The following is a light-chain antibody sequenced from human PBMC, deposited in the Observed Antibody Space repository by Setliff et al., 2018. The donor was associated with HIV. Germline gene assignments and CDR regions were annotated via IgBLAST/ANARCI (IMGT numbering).Light chain of an antibody. CDR2: EVT. CDR3: SSYAGSNNWV. Sequence: QSALTQPPSASGSPGQSVTISCTGTSSDVGTYDYVSWYQQHPGKAPKLMMSEVTKRPSGVPDHFSGSKSGNTASLTVSGLQVEDEADYYCSSYAGSNNWVFGGGTKVTVL. V-gene: IGLV2-8*01. CDR1: SSDVGTYDY. J-gene: IGLJ3*02.